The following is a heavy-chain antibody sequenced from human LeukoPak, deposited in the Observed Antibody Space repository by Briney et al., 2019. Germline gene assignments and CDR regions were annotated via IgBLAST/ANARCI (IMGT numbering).Heavy chain of an antibody. CDR3: ARGHDYGDPFDY. V-gene: IGHV4-59*01. Sequence: SETLSLTCSVSGGSISTYYWNWIRQPPGKGLEWIGYIYHSGSIKYNPSLKSRVTISVDTSKNKFSLKLTSVTAADTAVYYCARGHDYGDPFDYWGQGTLVTVSS. CDR2: IYHSGSI. D-gene: IGHD4-17*01. CDR1: GGSISTYY. J-gene: IGHJ4*02.